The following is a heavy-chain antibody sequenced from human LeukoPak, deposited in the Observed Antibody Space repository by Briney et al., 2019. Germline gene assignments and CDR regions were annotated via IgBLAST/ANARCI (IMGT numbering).Heavy chain of an antibody. CDR1: GGSISTYY. V-gene: IGHV4-59*12. CDR2: IYYSGYT. D-gene: IGHD3-10*01. CDR3: ATESLNGVDY. J-gene: IGHJ4*02. Sequence: PSETLSLTCTVSGGSISTYYWSWIRQPPGKGLEWIGYIYYSGYTNYNPSLKSRVTISVDTSKNQFSLKLSSVTAADTAVYYCATESLNGVDYWGQGTLVTVSS.